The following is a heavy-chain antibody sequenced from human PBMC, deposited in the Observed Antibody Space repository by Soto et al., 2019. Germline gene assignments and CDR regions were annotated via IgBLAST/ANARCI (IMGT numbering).Heavy chain of an antibody. CDR2: IIPIFGTA. V-gene: IGHV1-69*13. J-gene: IGHJ6*02. CDR3: ARYCSSTSCYMVRDYYYYGMDV. D-gene: IGHD2-2*02. CDR1: GCTFSSYA. Sequence: SVKVSCKASGCTFSSYAISWARQAPGQGLEWMGGIIPIFGTANYAQKFQGRVTITADESTSTAYMELSSLRSEDTAVYYCARYCSSTSCYMVRDYYYYGMDVWGQGTTVTVCS.